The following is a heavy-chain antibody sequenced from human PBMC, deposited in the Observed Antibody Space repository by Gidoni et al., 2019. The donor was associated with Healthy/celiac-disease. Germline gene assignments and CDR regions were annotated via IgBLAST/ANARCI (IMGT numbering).Heavy chain of an antibody. V-gene: IGHV3-7*03. Sequence: EVQLVESGGGLVQPGGSLRLSCAASGFTFSSYWMSWVRQAPGKGLEWVANIKQDGSEKYYVDSVKGRFTISRDNAKNSLYLQMNSLRAEDTAVYYCARDSSVGADAFDIWGQGTMVTVSS. CDR2: IKQDGSEK. J-gene: IGHJ3*02. D-gene: IGHD3-22*01. CDR3: ARDSSVGADAFDI. CDR1: GFTFSSYW.